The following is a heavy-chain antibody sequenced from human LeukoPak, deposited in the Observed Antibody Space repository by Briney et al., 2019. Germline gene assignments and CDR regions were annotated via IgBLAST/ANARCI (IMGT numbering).Heavy chain of an antibody. D-gene: IGHD3-22*01. CDR3: ARRPSFYYDSSGYFTADAFDI. CDR2: IYYSGST. V-gene: IGHV4-39*01. J-gene: IGHJ3*02. Sequence: SETLSLTCAVYGGSFSSYYWGWIRQPPGKGLEWIGSIYYSGSTYYNPSLKSRVTISVDTSKNQFSLKLSSVTAADTAVYYCARRPSFYYDSSGYFTADAFDIWGQGTMVTVSS. CDR1: GGSFSSYY.